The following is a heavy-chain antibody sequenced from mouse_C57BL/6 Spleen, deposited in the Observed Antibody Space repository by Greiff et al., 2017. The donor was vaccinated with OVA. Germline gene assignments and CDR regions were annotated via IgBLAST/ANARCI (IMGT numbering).Heavy chain of an antibody. V-gene: IGHV1-26*01. J-gene: IGHJ2*01. CDR2: INPNTGGT. Sequence: VQLQQSRPELVKPGASVKISCKASGYTFTDYYMNWVKQSHGKSLEWIGDINPNTGGTSYNQKFKGKATLTVDKSSSTAYMELRSLTSEDSAVYYCARTNYGSPFDYWGQGTTLTVSS. CDR3: ARTNYGSPFDY. D-gene: IGHD1-1*01. CDR1: GYTFTDYY.